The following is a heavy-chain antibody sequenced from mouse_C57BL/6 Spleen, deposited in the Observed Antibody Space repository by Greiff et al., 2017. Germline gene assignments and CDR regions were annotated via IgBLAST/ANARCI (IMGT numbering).Heavy chain of an antibody. Sequence: EVKLVESGAELVKPGASVKLSCTASGFNIKDYYMPWVKQRPEQGLEWIGRIDPEDGETKYAPKFQGKAPITAATSSNTAYLPLSSLTSEDTAVYYCARRGFTTVVAKGYYAMDYWGQGTSVTVSS. CDR3: ARRGFTTVVAKGYYAMDY. CDR1: GFNIKDYY. J-gene: IGHJ4*01. V-gene: IGHV14-2*01. CDR2: IDPEDGET. D-gene: IGHD1-1*01.